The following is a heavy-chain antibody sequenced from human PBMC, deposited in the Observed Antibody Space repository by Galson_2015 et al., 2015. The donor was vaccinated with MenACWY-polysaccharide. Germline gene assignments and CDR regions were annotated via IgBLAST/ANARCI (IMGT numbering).Heavy chain of an antibody. V-gene: IGHV3-74*01. D-gene: IGHD6-6*01. CDR1: GFTFRSSW. CDR3: TRGGQYSANYGGD. Sequence: LRLSCSASGFTFRSSWMHWVRPAPGKGLVWVSRILRDGSSTSYADSVRGRFTISRDNAKNILHLQMNALRGEDTDVYYCTRGGQYSANYGGDWGQGTLVTVSS. CDR2: ILRDGSST. J-gene: IGHJ4*02.